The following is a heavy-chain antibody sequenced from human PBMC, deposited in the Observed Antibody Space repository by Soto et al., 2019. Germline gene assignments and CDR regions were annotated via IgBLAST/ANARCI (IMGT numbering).Heavy chain of an antibody. CDR3: ARGARYNWNYFGHNWFDP. D-gene: IGHD1-7*01. CDR1: GGSFSGYY. J-gene: IGHJ5*02. CDR2: INHSGST. Sequence: PSETLSLTCAVYGGSFSGYYWSWIRQPPGKGLEWIGEINHSGSTNYNPSLKSRVTISVDTSKNQFSLKLSSVAAADTAVYYCARGARYNWNYFGHNWFDPWGQGTLVTVSS. V-gene: IGHV4-34*01.